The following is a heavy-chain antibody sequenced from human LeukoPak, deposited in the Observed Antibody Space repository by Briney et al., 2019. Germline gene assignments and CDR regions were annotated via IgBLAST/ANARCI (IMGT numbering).Heavy chain of an antibody. V-gene: IGHV3-20*04. J-gene: IGHJ4*02. CDR1: GFTFDDYG. D-gene: IGHD3-10*01. CDR2: INWNGGSI. Sequence: GGSLRLSCAASGFTFDDYGMSWVRQGPGKGLEWVSGINWNGGSIGYADSVKGRFTISRDNAKNSLYLQMNSLRAEDTTLYYCARDPTEGFEELLSPPDYWGQGTLVTVSS. CDR3: ARDPTEGFEELLSPPDY.